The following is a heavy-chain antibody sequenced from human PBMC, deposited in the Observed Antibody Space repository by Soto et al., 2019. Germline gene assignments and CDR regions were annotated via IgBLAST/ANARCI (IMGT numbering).Heavy chain of an antibody. CDR3: HGYGY. D-gene: IGHD5-18*01. Sequence: EVQLVESGGGLIQPGGSLRFSCAVSGFSVRANYMSWVRQAPGKGLEWVSVIYSGDTTYYADSVKGRFIISRDISKNILYLQMNILRAEDTAVYYCHGYGYWGQGTLVTVSS. CDR2: IYSGDTT. J-gene: IGHJ4*02. CDR1: GFSVRANY. V-gene: IGHV3-53*01.